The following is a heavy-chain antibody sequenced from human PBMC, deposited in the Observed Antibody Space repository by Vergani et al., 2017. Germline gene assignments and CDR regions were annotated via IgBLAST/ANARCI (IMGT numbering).Heavy chain of an antibody. V-gene: IGHV3-20*04. CDR3: AREASSGFYDYFDY. CDR2: INWNGDNT. J-gene: IGHJ4*02. CDR1: GFIFDSNG. D-gene: IGHD6-19*01. Sequence: EVKLVESGGGLVRPGGSLRLSCAGNGFIFDSNGMSWVRQGPGKGLEWVSGINWNGDNTGYADSVKGRFTISRDNAKNSLYLQMNSLRVEDTALYYCAREASSGFYDYFDYWGQGTLVTVSS.